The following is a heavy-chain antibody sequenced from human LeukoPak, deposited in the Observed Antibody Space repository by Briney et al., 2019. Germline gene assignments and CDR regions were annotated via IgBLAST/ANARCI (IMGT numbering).Heavy chain of an antibody. J-gene: IGHJ4*02. CDR2: IYSGGST. V-gene: IGHV3-53*01. CDR3: ARDHDGSGFDY. D-gene: IGHD3-10*01. CDR1: GFTVSSNY. Sequence: GGSLRLSCAASGFTVSSNYMSWVRQAPGKGLEWVPVIYSGGSTYYADSVKGRFTISRDNSKNTLYLQMNSLRAEDTAVYYCARDHDGSGFDYWGQGTLVTVSS.